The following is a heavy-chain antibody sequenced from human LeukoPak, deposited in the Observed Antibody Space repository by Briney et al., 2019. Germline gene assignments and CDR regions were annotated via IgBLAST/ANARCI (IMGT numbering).Heavy chain of an antibody. CDR1: GYTFTSYD. J-gene: IGHJ6*02. CDR2: MNPNSGNT. Sequence: ASVEVSCKASGYTFTSYDINWVRQATGQGLEWMGWMNPNSGNTGYAQKFQGRVTMTRNTSISTAYMELSCLRSEDTAVYYCATGNSGSYYYYYGMDVWGQGTTVTVSS. D-gene: IGHD1-26*01. CDR3: ATGNSGSYYYYYGMDV. V-gene: IGHV1-8*01.